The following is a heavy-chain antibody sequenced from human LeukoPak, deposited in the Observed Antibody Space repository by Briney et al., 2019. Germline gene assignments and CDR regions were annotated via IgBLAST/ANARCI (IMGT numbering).Heavy chain of an antibody. CDR2: IDYSGNT. CDR3: ARGDYIRGNIHCNAEYFQH. V-gene: IGHV4-59*01. D-gene: IGHD3-16*01. J-gene: IGHJ1*01. CDR1: NGSISSYY. Sequence: SETLSLACTVSNGSISSYYWSWIRQPPRKRPEWIGYIDYSGNTHFNPSLRSRSTMSLDTSMRQFFLRLSSVTAADSAVYFCARGDYIRGNIHCNAEYFQHWGQGIPVTVSS.